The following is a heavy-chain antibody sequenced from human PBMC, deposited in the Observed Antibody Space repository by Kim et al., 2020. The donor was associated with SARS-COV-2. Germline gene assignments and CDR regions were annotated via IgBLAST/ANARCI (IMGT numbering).Heavy chain of an antibody. D-gene: IGHD3-22*01. V-gene: IGHV3-11*05. CDR3: ARGSYSSGYPYFDY. Sequence: DSVKGRFTISRDNAKNSLYLQMNSLRAEDTAVYYCARGSYSSGYPYFDYWGQGTLVTVSS. J-gene: IGHJ4*02.